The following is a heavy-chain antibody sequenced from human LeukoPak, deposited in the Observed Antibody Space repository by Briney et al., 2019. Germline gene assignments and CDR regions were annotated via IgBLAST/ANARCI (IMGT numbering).Heavy chain of an antibody. CDR3: ARDSPYTLWAVFEP. J-gene: IGHJ5*02. Sequence: GGSLRLSCATSGFNFTNFAMNWVRQAPGKGLEWVSFISGSGGTKHYADSVKGRLTISRDSSNNLVFLQMSNLRPDDTAVYFCARDSPYTLWAVFEPWGQGTLVIVSS. D-gene: IGHD3-16*01. CDR2: ISGSGGTK. CDR1: GFNFTNFA. V-gene: IGHV3-23*01.